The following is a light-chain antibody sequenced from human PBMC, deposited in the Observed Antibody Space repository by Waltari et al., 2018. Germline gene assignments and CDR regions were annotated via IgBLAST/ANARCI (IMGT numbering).Light chain of an antibody. J-gene: IGLJ3*02. V-gene: IGLV3-1*01. CDR2: QNG. CDR1: DLGIRI. Sequence: SYDLTQPPSVSVSPGQTASITCPAHDLGIRIVCWSQQKPGQSPILVIYQNGRRPSGIPGRFSGSNSGNTATLTISGTQAVDEADYYCQAWDRGTWGVFGGGTRLTVL. CDR3: QAWDRGTWGV.